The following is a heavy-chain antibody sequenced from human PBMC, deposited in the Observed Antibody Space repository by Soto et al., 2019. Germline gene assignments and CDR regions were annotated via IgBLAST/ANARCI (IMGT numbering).Heavy chain of an antibody. Sequence: SETLSLTCTVSGVSISSAVYYWGWIRQHPGQGLEWIGYIYYTGSTYYNPSLKSRVTISVDTSENQFSLQLSSVTAADTAVYFCARVSPYFDCWGQGTQVTVSS. J-gene: IGHJ4*02. CDR3: ARVSPYFDC. V-gene: IGHV4-31*03. CDR2: IYYTGST. CDR1: GVSISSAVYY.